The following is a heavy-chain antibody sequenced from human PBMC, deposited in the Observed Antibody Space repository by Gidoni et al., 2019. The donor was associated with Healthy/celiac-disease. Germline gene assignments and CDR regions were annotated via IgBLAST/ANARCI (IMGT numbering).Heavy chain of an antibody. CDR1: GFTFSSYG. D-gene: IGHD5-12*01. CDR3: ANSRSGYDLDYYYYGMDV. J-gene: IGHJ6*02. V-gene: IGHV3-30*18. Sequence: QVQLVESGGGVVQPGRSLRLSCAASGFTFSSYGMHWVRQAPGKGLEWVAVISYDGSNKYYADSVKGRFTISRDNSKNTLYLQMNSLRAEDTAVYYCANSRSGYDLDYYYYGMDVWGQGTTVTVSS. CDR2: ISYDGSNK.